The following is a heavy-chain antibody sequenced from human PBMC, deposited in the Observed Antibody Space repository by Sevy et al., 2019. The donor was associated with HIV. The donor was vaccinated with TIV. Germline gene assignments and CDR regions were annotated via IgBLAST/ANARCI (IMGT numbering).Heavy chain of an antibody. J-gene: IGHJ4*02. CDR2: IYYDESLK. D-gene: IGHD6-19*01. CDR3: ARDLGSGWYPLDH. CDR1: GFTFRSYD. V-gene: IGHV3-33*01. Sequence: GGSLRLSCAASGFTFRSYDMHWVRQAPGKGPEWVAIIYYDESLKYYADSVKGRFTISRDNSKNTLYLQMNSLRVDDTAVYYCARDLGSGWYPLDHWGQGTLVTVSS.